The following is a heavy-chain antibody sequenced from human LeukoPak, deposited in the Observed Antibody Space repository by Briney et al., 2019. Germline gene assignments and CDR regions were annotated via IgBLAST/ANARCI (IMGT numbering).Heavy chain of an antibody. Sequence: GGSLRLSCAASGFTFSSCAMSWVRQAPGKGLEWVSAISGSGGSTYYADSVKGRFTISRDNSKNTLYLQMNSLRAEDTAVYYCAKDLRKYCSSTSCLMDVWGQGTTVTVSS. J-gene: IGHJ6*02. CDR1: GFTFSSCA. V-gene: IGHV3-23*01. D-gene: IGHD2-2*01. CDR3: AKDLRKYCSSTSCLMDV. CDR2: ISGSGGST.